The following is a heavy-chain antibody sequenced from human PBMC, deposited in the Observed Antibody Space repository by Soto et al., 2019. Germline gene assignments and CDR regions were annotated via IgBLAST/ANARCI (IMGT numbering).Heavy chain of an antibody. CDR2: IYRGGGT. CDR3: TRRDDSETFDI. V-gene: IGHV3-53*01. J-gene: IGHJ3*02. Sequence: EVQLVESGGGLIQPGGSLRLICAASGLSVTAHYMTWVRQAPGKGLEWLSIIYRGGGTYYADSLKSRAIISGDGSRNMVFLQMNSLTAEDAGVYYCTRRDDSETFDIWGRGTAVNVSS. D-gene: IGHD5-18*01. CDR1: GLSVTAHY.